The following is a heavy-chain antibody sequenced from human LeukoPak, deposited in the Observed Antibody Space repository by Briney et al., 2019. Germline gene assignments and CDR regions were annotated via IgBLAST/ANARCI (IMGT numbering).Heavy chain of an antibody. CDR3: ARTGSSVSRYFDY. CDR1: GGSVYSDSAY. J-gene: IGHJ4*02. Sequence: SETLSLTCTVSGGSVYSDSAYWTWIRQPPGKGLEWIGEINHSGSTNHNPSLKSRVTIPVDTSKNQFSLKLSSVTAADTAVYYCARTGSSVSRYFDYWGQGTLVTVSS. CDR2: INHSGST. D-gene: IGHD5/OR15-5a*01. V-gene: IGHV4-34*01.